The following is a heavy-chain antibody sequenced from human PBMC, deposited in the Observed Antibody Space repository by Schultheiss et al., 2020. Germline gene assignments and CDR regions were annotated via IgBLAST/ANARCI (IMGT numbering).Heavy chain of an antibody. Sequence: SETLSLTCTVSGGYIRSGDYYWTWIRQPPGKGLEWIGYIYYSGSTKYNPSLRSRITMSRDTTKNQFSLQLTSVMAADTAVYYCAREVAATLDSGWEYWGQGTLVTVSS. CDR1: GGYIRSGDYY. CDR2: IYYSGST. J-gene: IGHJ4*02. V-gene: IGHV4-61*08. D-gene: IGHD6-19*01. CDR3: AREVAATLDSGWEY.